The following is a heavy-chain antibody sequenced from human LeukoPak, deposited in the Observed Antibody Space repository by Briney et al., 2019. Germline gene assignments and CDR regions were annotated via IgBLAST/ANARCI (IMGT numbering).Heavy chain of an antibody. V-gene: IGHV3-23*01. Sequence: GGSLRLSCAASGFTFSSYGMSWVRQAPGKGLEWVSAISGSGGSTYYADSVKGRFTISRDNSKNTLYLQMNSLRAEDTAVYYCAREVGDYGENWFDPWGQGTLVTVSS. CDR3: AREVGDYGENWFDP. J-gene: IGHJ5*02. CDR1: GFTFSSYG. CDR2: ISGSGGST. D-gene: IGHD4-17*01.